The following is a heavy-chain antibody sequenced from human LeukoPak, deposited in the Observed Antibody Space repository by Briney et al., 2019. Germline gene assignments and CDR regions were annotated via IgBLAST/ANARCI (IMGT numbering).Heavy chain of an antibody. Sequence: PSETLSLTCTVSGYSISSGYYWGWIRQPPGKGLEWIGYIYYSGSTNYNPSLKSRVTISVDTSKNQFSLKLSSVTAADTAVYYCTRAVWYYDSSGTFDYWGQGTLVTVSS. V-gene: IGHV4-61*01. CDR2: IYYSGST. CDR1: GYSISSGYY. CDR3: TRAVWYYDSSGTFDY. D-gene: IGHD3-22*01. J-gene: IGHJ4*02.